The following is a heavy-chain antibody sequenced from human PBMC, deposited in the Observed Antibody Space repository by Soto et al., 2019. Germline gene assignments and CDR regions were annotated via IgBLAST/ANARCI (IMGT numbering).Heavy chain of an antibody. CDR2: IYYSGST. CDR1: GGTISSSY. D-gene: IGHD3-3*01. J-gene: IGHJ6*02. Sequence: PSETTSLTCTVSGGTISSSYWTWIWQPPGXXXXWXGYIYYSGSTNYNPSLKSRVTISVDTSKNQFSLKLSSVTAADTAVYYCARDRVVDDFWNGYYYYYEYGMDFWCQGTTVT. CDR3: ARDRVVDDFWNGYYYYYEYGMDF. V-gene: IGHV4-59*01.